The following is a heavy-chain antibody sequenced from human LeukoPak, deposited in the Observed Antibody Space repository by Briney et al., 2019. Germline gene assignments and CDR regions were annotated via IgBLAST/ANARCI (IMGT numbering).Heavy chain of an antibody. CDR2: INHSEST. Sequence: SETLSLTCAVYGGSFSGYYWRWIRQPPGKGLEWIGEINHSESTNYNPSLKSRVTISVDTSKNQFSLKLSSVTAAETAVYYCARVDSGSYLNYYYYYMDVWGKGTTVTISS. CDR1: GGSFSGYY. CDR3: ARVDSGSYLNYYYYYMDV. D-gene: IGHD1-26*01. J-gene: IGHJ6*03. V-gene: IGHV4-34*01.